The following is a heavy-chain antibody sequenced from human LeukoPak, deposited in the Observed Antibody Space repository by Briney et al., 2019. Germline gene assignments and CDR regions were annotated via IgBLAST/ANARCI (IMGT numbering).Heavy chain of an antibody. V-gene: IGHV3-23*01. J-gene: IGHJ4*02. CDR1: GFTFSSYA. CDR3: AKAPSYYYDSSAY. Sequence: GGSLRLSCAASGFTFSSYAMSWVRQAPGKGLEWVSAISGSGGSTYYADSVRGRFTISRDNCKNTLYLQMNSLRAEDTAVYYCAKAPSYYYDSSAYWGQGTLVTVSS. D-gene: IGHD3-22*01. CDR2: ISGSGGST.